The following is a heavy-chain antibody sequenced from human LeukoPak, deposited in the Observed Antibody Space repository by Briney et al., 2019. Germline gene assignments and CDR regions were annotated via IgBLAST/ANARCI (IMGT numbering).Heavy chain of an antibody. D-gene: IGHD6-19*01. CDR2: IYYSGST. CDR3: ARGRPGSGWSWIGFHFDY. J-gene: IGHJ4*02. V-gene: IGHV4-61*08. Sequence: PSETLSLTCAVSGGSISSGGYSWSWIRQPPGKGLEWIGYIYYSGSTNYNPSLKSRVTISVDTSKNQFSLKLSSVTAADTAVYYCARGRPGSGWSWIGFHFDYWGQGTLVTVSS. CDR1: GGSISSGGYS.